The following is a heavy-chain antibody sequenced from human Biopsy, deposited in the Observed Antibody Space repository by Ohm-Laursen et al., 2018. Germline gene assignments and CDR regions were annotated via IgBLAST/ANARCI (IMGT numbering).Heavy chain of an antibody. CDR1: GFKFSTYV. CDR3: ARGVYDTTEFFFGLDV. Sequence: SLRLSFAASGFKFSTYVMSWVRQAPGKGLEWISYISRSSSTIYYADSVKGRFTISRDNGKNSMFLQMSSLTAEETAVYFCARGVYDTTEFFFGLDVWGQGTTVTVSS. V-gene: IGHV3-48*01. CDR2: ISRSSSTI. D-gene: IGHD5/OR15-5a*01. J-gene: IGHJ6*02.